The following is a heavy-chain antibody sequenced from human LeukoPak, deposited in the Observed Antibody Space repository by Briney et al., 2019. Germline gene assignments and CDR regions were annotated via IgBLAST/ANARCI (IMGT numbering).Heavy chain of an antibody. CDR2: ISAYNGNT. Sequence: ASVKVSCKASGYTFTSYGISWVRQAPGQGLEWMGWISAYNGNTNYAQKFQGRVTITADKSTSTAYMELSSLRSEDTAVYYCARGGAGGYSDYWGQGTLVTVSS. V-gene: IGHV1-18*01. D-gene: IGHD3-22*01. CDR3: ARGGAGGYSDY. J-gene: IGHJ4*02. CDR1: GYTFTSYG.